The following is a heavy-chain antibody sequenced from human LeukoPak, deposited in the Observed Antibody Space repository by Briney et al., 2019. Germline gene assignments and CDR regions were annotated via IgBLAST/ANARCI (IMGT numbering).Heavy chain of an antibody. CDR1: GYTFTGYY. CDR2: INPNSGGA. Sequence: ASVKVSCKASGYTFTGYYMHWVRQAPGQELEWMGWINPNSGGANYAQKFQGRVTMTRDTSISTAYMELSRLTSDDTAVYYCARVETYCSGGDCYSRWVDYWGQGPLVTVSS. CDR3: ARVETYCSGGDCYSRWVDY. J-gene: IGHJ4*02. D-gene: IGHD2-15*01. V-gene: IGHV1-2*02.